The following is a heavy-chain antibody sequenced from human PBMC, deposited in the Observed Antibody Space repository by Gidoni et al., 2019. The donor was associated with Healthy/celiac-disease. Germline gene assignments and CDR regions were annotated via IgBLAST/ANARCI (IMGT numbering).Heavy chain of an antibody. V-gene: IGHV3-9*01. CDR1: GFTFVVYA. Sequence: EVQLVESGGGLVQHGRSLRLSCAASGFTFVVYAMHWVRQAPGKGLEWVSGISGNSGSIGYADSVKGRFTISRDNAKNSLYLQMNSLRAEDTALYYCAKGPQGWSVAYGPFDYWGQGTLVTVSS. J-gene: IGHJ4*02. D-gene: IGHD3-10*01. CDR3: AKGPQGWSVAYGPFDY. CDR2: ISGNSGSI.